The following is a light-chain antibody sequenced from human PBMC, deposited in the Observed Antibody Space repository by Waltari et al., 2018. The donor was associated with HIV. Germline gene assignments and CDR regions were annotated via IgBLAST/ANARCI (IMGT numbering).Light chain of an antibody. CDR2: YDA. CDR3: QVWDDTTHHVV. J-gene: IGLJ2*01. Sequence: SYVLTQPPSVSVALGEAATISCGGELIGTKSVHRYQQRPVQAPLLVIYYDADRPSGLPERFSGSNSGNAATLTISRVEAADEADYYCQVWDDTTHHVVFGGGTKLTAL. V-gene: IGLV3-21*01. CDR1: LIGTKS.